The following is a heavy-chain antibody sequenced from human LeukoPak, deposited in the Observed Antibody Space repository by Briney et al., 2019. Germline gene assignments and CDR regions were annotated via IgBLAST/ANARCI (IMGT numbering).Heavy chain of an antibody. J-gene: IGHJ5*02. CDR2: INPNSGGT. V-gene: IGHV1-2*02. Sequence: ASVKVSCKASGYTFTGYYMHWVRQAPGQGLEWMGWINPNSGGTNYAQKFQGRVTMTRDTSISTAYMELSRLRSDDTAVYYCARDNDILTGDNWFDPWGQGTLVTVSS. CDR3: ARDNDILTGDNWFDP. D-gene: IGHD3-9*01. CDR1: GYTFTGYY.